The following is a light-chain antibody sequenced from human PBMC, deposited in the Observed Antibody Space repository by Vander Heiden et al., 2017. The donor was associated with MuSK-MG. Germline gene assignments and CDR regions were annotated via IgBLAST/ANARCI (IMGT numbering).Light chain of an antibody. J-gene: IGKJ4*01. V-gene: IGKV1-5*03. CDR1: QSISSW. Sequence: DIQMTQSPSTLSASVGDRVTITCRASQSISSWLAWYQLKPGKAPKLLIYKASSLESGVPSRCSGSGSGTEFTLTISSLQPDDFATYYCQQYNSYSLTFGGGTKVEIK. CDR2: KAS. CDR3: QQYNSYSLT.